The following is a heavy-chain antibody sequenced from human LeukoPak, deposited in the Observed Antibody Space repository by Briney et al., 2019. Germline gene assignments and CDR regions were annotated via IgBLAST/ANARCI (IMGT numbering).Heavy chain of an antibody. CDR3: ARDRPTYYDFWSGYYGEAASYYFDY. V-gene: IGHV3-74*01. D-gene: IGHD3-3*01. Sequence: PGGSLRLSCAASGXTFSNAWMSWVRQAPGKGLVWVSRINSDGSSTSYADSVKGRFIISRDNAKNTLYLQMNSLRAEDTAVYYCARDRPTYYDFWSGYYGEAASYYFDYWGQGTLVTVSS. J-gene: IGHJ4*02. CDR2: INSDGSST. CDR1: GXTFSNAW.